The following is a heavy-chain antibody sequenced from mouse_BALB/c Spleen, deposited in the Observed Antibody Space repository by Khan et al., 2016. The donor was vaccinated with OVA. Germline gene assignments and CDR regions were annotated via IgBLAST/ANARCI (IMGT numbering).Heavy chain of an antibody. CDR1: GFSLTSYG. D-gene: IGHD3-2*02. CDR2: IWAGGST. CDR3: AILRNI. J-gene: IGHJ2*01. V-gene: IGHV2-9*02. Sequence: QVQLKESGPGLVAPSQSLSITCTVPGFSLTSYGVHWVRQPLGKGLEWLGVIWAGGSTNYNSALISRLSTSKDNSKIQFFLKLNIMQTDDTAIYYCAILRNIWGQGTTLTVSS.